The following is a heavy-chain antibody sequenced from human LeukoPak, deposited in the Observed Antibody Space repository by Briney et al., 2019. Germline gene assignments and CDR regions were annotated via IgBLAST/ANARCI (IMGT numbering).Heavy chain of an antibody. V-gene: IGHV4-59*01. D-gene: IGHD6-13*01. CDR1: GGSISSYY. J-gene: IGHJ4*02. CDR2: IYYSGST. CDR3: ARGLMMAVAGRGEFHY. Sequence: SETLSLTCTVSGGSISSYYWSWIRQPPGKGLEWIGYIYYSGSTNYNPSLKSRVTISVDTSKNQFSLKLSSVTAADTAVYYCARGLMMAVAGRGEFHYWGQGTLVAVSS.